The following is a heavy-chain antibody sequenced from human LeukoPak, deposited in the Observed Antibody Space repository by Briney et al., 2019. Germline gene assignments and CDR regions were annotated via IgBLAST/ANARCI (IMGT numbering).Heavy chain of an antibody. CDR1: GYTSTDYG. J-gene: IGHJ4*02. D-gene: IGHD3-22*01. V-gene: IGHV1-69*04. Sequence: GASVKVSCKASGYTSTDYGISWVRQAPGQGLEWMGRIIPTLGIANYAQKFQGRVTITADKSTSTAYMELSSLRSEDTAVYYCARDLGFYYDSSGSGTDYWGQGTLVTVSS. CDR2: IIPTLGIA. CDR3: ARDLGFYYDSSGSGTDY.